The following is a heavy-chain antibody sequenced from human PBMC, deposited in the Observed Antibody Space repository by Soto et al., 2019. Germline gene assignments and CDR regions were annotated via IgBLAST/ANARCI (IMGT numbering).Heavy chain of an antibody. V-gene: IGHV1-24*01. CDR1: GYTLTELS. J-gene: IGHJ4*02. CDR2: FDPEDGET. CDR3: ATDLLPYCSGGSCYWTDY. D-gene: IGHD2-15*01. Sequence: ASVKVSCKVSGYTLTELSMHWVRRAPGKGLEWMGGFDPEDGETIYAQKFQGRVTMTEDTSTDTAYMELSSLRSEDTAVYYCATDLLPYCSGGSCYWTDYWGQGTLVTVSS.